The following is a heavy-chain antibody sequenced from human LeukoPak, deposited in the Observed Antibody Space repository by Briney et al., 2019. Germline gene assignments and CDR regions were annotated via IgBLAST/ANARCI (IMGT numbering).Heavy chain of an antibody. CDR3: ARDLYGSSWFSPFDY. Sequence: PGRSLRLSCAASGFTFSSYAMHWVRQAPGKGLEWVAVISYDGSNKYYADSVKGRFTISRDNSKNTLYLQMNSPRAEDTAVYYCARDLYGSSWFSPFDYWGQGTLVTVSS. V-gene: IGHV3-30-3*01. J-gene: IGHJ4*02. D-gene: IGHD6-13*01. CDR2: ISYDGSNK. CDR1: GFTFSSYA.